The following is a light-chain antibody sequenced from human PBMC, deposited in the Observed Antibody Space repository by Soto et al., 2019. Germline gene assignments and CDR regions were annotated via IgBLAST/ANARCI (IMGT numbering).Light chain of an antibody. CDR3: CSYGGSSTYLL. Sequence: QSVLTQPPSASGTPGQRVTISCSGSSSNIGSNYVYWYHQLPGTAPKLLIYRHNQRPSGVSDRFSGSKSGNTASLTISGLQAEDESDYYCCSYGGSSTYLLIGGGTKLTVL. CDR2: RHN. CDR1: SSNIGSNY. J-gene: IGLJ2*01. V-gene: IGLV1-47*01.